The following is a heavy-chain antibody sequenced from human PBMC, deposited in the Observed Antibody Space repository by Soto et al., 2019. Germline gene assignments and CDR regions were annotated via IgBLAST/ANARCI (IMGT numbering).Heavy chain of an antibody. Sequence: EVQLVESGGGLVQPGGSLRLTCAAYGFNFSGYTMNWVRQAPGKGLEWVSYISTSSSTIHYADSVKGRFTISRDNSKNSLYLQMNSLRDEDTAVYYCARSQMNDYWGQGTLVTVST. CDR3: ARSQMNDY. V-gene: IGHV3-48*02. J-gene: IGHJ4*02. CDR2: ISTSSSTI. CDR1: GFNFSGYT.